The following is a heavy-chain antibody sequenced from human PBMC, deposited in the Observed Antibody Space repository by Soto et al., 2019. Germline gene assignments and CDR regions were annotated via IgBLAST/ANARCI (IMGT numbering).Heavy chain of an antibody. V-gene: IGHV3-30*18. D-gene: IGHD3-10*01. Sequence: QVQLVESGGGVVQPGRSVRLSCAASGFSFRTYAIHWVRQAPGRGLEWVALISYDGSSQSYADSVRGRFTISRDNSKNTLFRQMNSLRPEDTAVYYCAKAPVPLWFESRWCFDLWGRGTLVTVPS. CDR1: GFSFRTYA. CDR2: ISYDGSSQ. J-gene: IGHJ2*01. CDR3: AKAPVPLWFESRWCFDL.